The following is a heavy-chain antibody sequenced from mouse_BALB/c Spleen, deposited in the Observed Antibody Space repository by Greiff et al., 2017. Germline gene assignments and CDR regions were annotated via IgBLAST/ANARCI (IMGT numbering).Heavy chain of an antibody. CDR2: INPSTGYT. V-gene: IGHV1-7*01. CDR3: AKESYYYGSSYYAMDY. D-gene: IGHD1-1*01. CDR1: GYTFTSFW. J-gene: IGHJ4*01. Sequence: VQLVESGAELAKPGASVKMSCKASGYTFTSFWMHWVKQRPGQGLEWIGYINPSTGYTEYNQKFKDKATLTADKSSSTAYMQLSSLTSEDSADYYCAKESYYYGSSYYAMDYWGQGTSVTVSS.